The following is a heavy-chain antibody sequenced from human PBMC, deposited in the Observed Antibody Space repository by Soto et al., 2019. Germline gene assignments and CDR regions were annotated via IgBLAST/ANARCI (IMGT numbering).Heavy chain of an antibody. J-gene: IGHJ4*02. CDR1: GGSISSGDYY. V-gene: IGHV4-30-4*01. Sequence: QVQLQESGPGLVKPSQTLSLTCTVSGGSISSGDYYWSWIRQPPGKGLEWIGYIYYSGSTYYNPSLKGRVTISVDTSKHRFSLKLSSVTAADTAVYYCASHIQLWGYGTDYWGQGTLVTVSS. CDR2: IYYSGST. CDR3: ASHIQLWGYGTDY. D-gene: IGHD5-18*01.